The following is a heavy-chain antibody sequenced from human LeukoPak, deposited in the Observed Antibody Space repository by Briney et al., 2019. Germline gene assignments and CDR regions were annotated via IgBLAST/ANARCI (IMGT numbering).Heavy chain of an antibody. CDR3: ARGGNYDSSGYPDYYYYMDV. V-gene: IGHV1-46*01. CDR1: GYTFTSYY. D-gene: IGHD3-22*01. CDR2: INPSGGST. J-gene: IGHJ6*03. Sequence: ASVKVSCKASGYTFTSYYMHWVRQAPGQGLEWMGIINPSGGSTSYAQKFQGRVTMTRDTSTSTVYMELSSLRSEDTAVYYCARGGNYDSSGYPDYYYYMDVWGKGTTVTISS.